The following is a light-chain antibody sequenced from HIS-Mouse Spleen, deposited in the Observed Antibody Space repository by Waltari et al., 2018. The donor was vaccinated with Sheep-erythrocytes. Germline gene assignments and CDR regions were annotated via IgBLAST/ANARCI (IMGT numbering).Light chain of an antibody. Sequence: QSALTQPASVSGSPGQSIPISCTGTSSDVGGYNYVSWSQQHPGKAPKLMIYVVTNRPSGVSNRFSGSKSGNTASLTISGLQAEDGADYYCSSFTSSSTLVFGTGTKVTVL. J-gene: IGLJ1*01. CDR2: VVT. CDR3: SSFTSSSTLV. CDR1: SSDVGGYNY. V-gene: IGLV2-14*03.